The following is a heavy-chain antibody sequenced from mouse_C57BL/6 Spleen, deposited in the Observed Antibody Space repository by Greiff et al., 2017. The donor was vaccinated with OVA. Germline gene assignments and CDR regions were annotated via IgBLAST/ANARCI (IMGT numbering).Heavy chain of an antibody. D-gene: IGHD2-4*01. CDR3: ARVYDYNYFDY. Sequence: EVKLVESGGGLVKPGGSLKLSCAASGFTFSSYAMSWVRQTPEKRLEWVATISDGGSYTYYPDTVKGRFTISRDNAKNNLYLQMSDLKSEYTSMDYSARVYDYNYFDYWGQGTTLTVSS. CDR1: GFTFSSYA. J-gene: IGHJ2*01. V-gene: IGHV5-4*03. CDR2: ISDGGSYT.